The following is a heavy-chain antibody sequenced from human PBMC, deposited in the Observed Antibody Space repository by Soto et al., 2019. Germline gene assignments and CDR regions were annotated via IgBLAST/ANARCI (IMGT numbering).Heavy chain of an antibody. CDR2: IYYSGST. V-gene: IGHV4-30-4*01. CDR1: GGSISSGDYY. D-gene: IGHD2-2*01. Sequence: QVQLQESGPGLVKPSQTLSLTCTVSGGSISSGDYYWSWIRQPPGKGLEWIGYIYYSGSTYYNPSLKCRVTIPVDTSKNQFSPKLSSVTAADTAVDYCARVHSVLVPAARRNSMDVWGQGTTVTVSS. J-gene: IGHJ6*02. CDR3: ARVHSVLVPAARRNSMDV.